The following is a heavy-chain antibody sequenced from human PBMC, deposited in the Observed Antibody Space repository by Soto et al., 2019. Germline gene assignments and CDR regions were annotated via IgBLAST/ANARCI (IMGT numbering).Heavy chain of an antibody. J-gene: IGHJ4*02. CDR3: ARGYCSSTSCAFDY. D-gene: IGHD2-2*01. V-gene: IGHV1-18*03. Sequence: GASVKVSCKASGYTFTSYGISWVRQAPGQGLEWMGWISAYNGNTNYAQKLQGRVTMTTDTSTSTAYMELRSLRSEDMAVYYCARGYCSSTSCAFDYWGQGTLVTVSS. CDR2: ISAYNGNT. CDR1: GYTFTSYG.